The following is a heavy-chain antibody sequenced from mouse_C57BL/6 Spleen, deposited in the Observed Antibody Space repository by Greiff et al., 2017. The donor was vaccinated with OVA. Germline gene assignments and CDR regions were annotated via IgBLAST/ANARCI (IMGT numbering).Heavy chain of an antibody. CDR2: IYPGDGDT. J-gene: IGHJ2*01. D-gene: IGHD2-4*01. CDR1: GYAFSSYW. Sequence: QVQLQQSGAELVKPGASVKISCKASGYAFSSYWMNWVKQRPGKGLEWIGQIYPGDGDTNYNGKFKGKATLTADKSSSTAYMQLSSLTSEDSAVYFCARSLYDYGLDYWGQGTTLTVSS. CDR3: ARSLYDYGLDY. V-gene: IGHV1-80*01.